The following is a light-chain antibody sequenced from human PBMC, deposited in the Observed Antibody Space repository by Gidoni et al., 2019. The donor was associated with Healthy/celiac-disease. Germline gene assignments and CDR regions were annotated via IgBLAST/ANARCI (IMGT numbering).Light chain of an antibody. J-gene: IGLJ3*02. CDR3: QAWDSSAVV. V-gene: IGLV3-1*01. CDR1: TSGAKY. CDR2: QHS. Sequence: YELTQPPSVFVSPGQTASITCTGDTSGAKYACWYQQQPGQSPVLVSYQHSKRPSAIPERFSGSSSANTATLTIRRTQAMDEADYSCQAWDSSAVVFGGGTKLTVL.